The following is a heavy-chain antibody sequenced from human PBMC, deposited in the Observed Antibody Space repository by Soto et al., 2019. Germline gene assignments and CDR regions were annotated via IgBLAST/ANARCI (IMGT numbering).Heavy chain of an antibody. CDR1: GFSFDSDA. CDR2: ISGSDGKT. J-gene: IGHJ4*02. CDR3: ARWSYLDY. Sequence: WVSLRRSGAASGFSFDSDALSWVRQPPAKLLEWVSTISGSDGKTFYADSVKGWFSISRDTYQSTLYLQMNSLRADDTAMYYCARWSYLDYWGQGTRVTVSS. D-gene: IGHD3-3*01. V-gene: IGHV3-23*01.